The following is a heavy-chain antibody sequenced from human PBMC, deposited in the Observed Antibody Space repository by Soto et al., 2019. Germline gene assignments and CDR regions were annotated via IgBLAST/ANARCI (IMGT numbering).Heavy chain of an antibody. CDR3: ARDGRQPWLRYFDQ. D-gene: IGHD5-18*01. J-gene: IGHJ4*02. CDR1: GGSISSYY. CDR2: IYYSGST. Sequence: SETLSLTCTVSGGSISSYYWSWIRQPPGKGLEWIGYIYYSGSTNSNPSLKSRVTISVDTSKNQFSLKLSSVTAAATAVYYCARDGRQPWLRYFDQWGQGTLVTVSS. V-gene: IGHV4-59*01.